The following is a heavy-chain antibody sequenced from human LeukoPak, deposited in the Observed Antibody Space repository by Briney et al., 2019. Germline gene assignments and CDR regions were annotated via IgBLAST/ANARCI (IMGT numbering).Heavy chain of an antibody. CDR2: IYYSEST. Sequence: SETLSLTCTVSGGSISSHYWSWIRQPPGKGLEWIGYIYYSESTNYNPSLKSRVTISVDTSKNQFSLKLSSVTAADTAVYYCARDYYYDSSGYGFDYWGQGTLVTVSS. V-gene: IGHV4-59*11. CDR1: GGSISSHY. CDR3: ARDYYYDSSGYGFDY. D-gene: IGHD3-22*01. J-gene: IGHJ4*02.